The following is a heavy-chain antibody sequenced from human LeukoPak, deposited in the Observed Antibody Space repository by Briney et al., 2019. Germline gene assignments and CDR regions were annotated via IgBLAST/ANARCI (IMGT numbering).Heavy chain of an antibody. Sequence: SETLSLTCTVSGGSISGYYWIWIRQPAGKGLEWIGLIYTSGSTNYNPSLKSRVTMSVDTSKNQFSLKLSSVTAADTAVYYCARASRFSSSWYGAFDIWGQGTMVTVSS. V-gene: IGHV4-4*07. D-gene: IGHD6-13*01. CDR1: GGSISGYY. CDR3: ARASRFSSSWYGAFDI. CDR2: IYTSGST. J-gene: IGHJ3*02.